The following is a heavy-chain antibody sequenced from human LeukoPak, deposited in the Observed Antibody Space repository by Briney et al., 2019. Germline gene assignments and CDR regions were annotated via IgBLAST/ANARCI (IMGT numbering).Heavy chain of an antibody. D-gene: IGHD2-2*01. V-gene: IGHV3-66*01. CDR3: ARVSVVPAAMGY. CDR1: GFTVSSNY. Sequence: PGGSLRLSRAASGFTVSSNYMSWVRQAPGKGLEWVSVIYSGGSTYYADSVKGRFTISRDNSKNTLYLQMNSLRAEDTAVYYCARVSVVPAAMGYWGQGTLVTVSS. J-gene: IGHJ4*02. CDR2: IYSGGST.